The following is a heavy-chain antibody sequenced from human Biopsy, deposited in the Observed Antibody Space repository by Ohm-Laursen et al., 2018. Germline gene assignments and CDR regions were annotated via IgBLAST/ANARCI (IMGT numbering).Heavy chain of an antibody. V-gene: IGHV1-8*01. CDR1: GYTFTSND. Sequence: SVNVSCKASGYTFTSNDITWVRHASGQGPEWIGGLNPVSGNSNFGQKFRGRVTVTSDTSISTAYMELSGLTSDDTATYYCGRAVRNQLLTDPWGQGTLVTVTS. CDR2: LNPVSGNS. D-gene: IGHD1-7*01. CDR3: GRAVRNQLLTDP. J-gene: IGHJ5*02.